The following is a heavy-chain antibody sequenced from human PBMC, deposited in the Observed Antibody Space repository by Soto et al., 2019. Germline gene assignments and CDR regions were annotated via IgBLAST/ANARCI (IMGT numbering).Heavy chain of an antibody. CDR1: GFTFSSYD. V-gene: IGHV3-13*01. CDR2: IGTAGDT. D-gene: IGHD3-10*01. Sequence: PGGSLRLSCAASGFTFSSYDMHWVRQATGKGLEWVSAIGTAGDTYYPGSVKGRFTISRENAKNSLYLQMNSLRAGDTAVYYCARGHYGSGSYYKNYYYGMDVWGQGTTVTVSS. J-gene: IGHJ6*02. CDR3: ARGHYGSGSYYKNYYYGMDV.